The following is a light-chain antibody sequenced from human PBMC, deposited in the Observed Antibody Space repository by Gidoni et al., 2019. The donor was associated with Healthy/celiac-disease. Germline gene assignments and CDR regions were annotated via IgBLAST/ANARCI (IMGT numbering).Light chain of an antibody. CDR3: QQYGSSPRT. CDR2: GAS. Sequence: IVFTQCPCSPSCSPGERATPSCRASQSVSSSYLAWYQQKPRQAPRLLIYGASSRATGIPDRFSGSGSGTDFTLTLSRLEPEDFAVYYCQQYGSSPRTFGQGTKVEIK. V-gene: IGKV3-20*01. J-gene: IGKJ1*01. CDR1: QSVSSSY.